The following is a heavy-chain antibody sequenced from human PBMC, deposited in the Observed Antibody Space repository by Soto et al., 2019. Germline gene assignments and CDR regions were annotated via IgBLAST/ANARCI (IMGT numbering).Heavy chain of an antibody. J-gene: IGHJ6*02. CDR1: SGSISSTIYS. Sequence: LSLTCTVSSGSISSTIYSWDWIRQPPGKGLEWIGSIFYSGSTYYNPSLKSRVTISVDTSKNQFSLTLTSVAAADTAVYYCVRQGFGPLHGSVDVWGQGTTVTVSS. V-gene: IGHV4-39*01. CDR3: VRQGFGPLHGSVDV. D-gene: IGHD3-10*01. CDR2: IFYSGST.